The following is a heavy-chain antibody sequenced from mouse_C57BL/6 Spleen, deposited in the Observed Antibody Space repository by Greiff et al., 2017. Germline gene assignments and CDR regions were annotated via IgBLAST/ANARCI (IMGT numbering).Heavy chain of an antibody. V-gene: IGHV1-42*01. J-gene: IGHJ4*01. D-gene: IGHD1-1*01. Sequence: VHVKQSGPELVKPGASVKISCKASGYSFTGYYMNWVKQSPEKSLEWIGEINPSTGGTTYNQKFKAKATLTVDKSSSTAYMQLKSLTSEDSAVYYCARPPLRDYAMDYWGQGTSVTVSS. CDR2: INPSTGGT. CDR1: GYSFTGYY. CDR3: ARPPLRDYAMDY.